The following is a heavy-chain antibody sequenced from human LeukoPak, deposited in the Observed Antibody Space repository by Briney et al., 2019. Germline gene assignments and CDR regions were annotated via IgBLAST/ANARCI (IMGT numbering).Heavy chain of an antibody. CDR1: GFTFSSYG. CDR2: IRYDGSNK. V-gene: IGHV3-30*02. D-gene: IGHD3-9*01. J-gene: IGHJ4*02. Sequence: PGGSLRLSCAASGFTFSSYGMHWVRQAPGKGLEWVAFIRYDGSNKYYADSVKGRFTISRDNSKNTLYLQMNSLRDEDTAVYYCAKAPRYFDWLLGSGFDYWGQGTLVTVSS. CDR3: AKAPRYFDWLLGSGFDY.